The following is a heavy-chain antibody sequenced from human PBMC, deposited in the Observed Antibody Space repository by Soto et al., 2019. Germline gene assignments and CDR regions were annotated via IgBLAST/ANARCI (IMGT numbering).Heavy chain of an antibody. Sequence: GGSLRLSCAASGFTFSSYAMSWVRQAPGKGLEWVSAISGSGGSTYYADSVKGRFTISRDNSKNTLYLQMNSLRAEDTAVYYCAKEVNYDFWSGYYLPDYWGQGTLVTVSS. CDR1: GFTFSSYA. V-gene: IGHV3-23*01. CDR3: AKEVNYDFWSGYYLPDY. J-gene: IGHJ4*02. D-gene: IGHD3-3*01. CDR2: ISGSGGST.